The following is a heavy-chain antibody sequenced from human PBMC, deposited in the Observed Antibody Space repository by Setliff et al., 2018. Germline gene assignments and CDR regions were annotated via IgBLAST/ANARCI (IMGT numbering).Heavy chain of an antibody. Sequence: SVKVSCKASGGTFSSYVISWVREAPGQGLEWMGGIIPMFGTNYAQRFQGRVTITADESTSTAYMELSSLGSEDTAVYYCAGGQPLVRKYYYYMDVWGKGTTVTVSS. CDR3: AGGQPLVRKYYYYMDV. J-gene: IGHJ6*03. V-gene: IGHV1-69*13. CDR1: GGTFSSYV. CDR2: IIPMFGT. D-gene: IGHD3-10*01.